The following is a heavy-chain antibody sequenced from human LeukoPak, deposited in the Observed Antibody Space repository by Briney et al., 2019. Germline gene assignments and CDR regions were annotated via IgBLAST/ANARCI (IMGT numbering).Heavy chain of an antibody. CDR1: GFTFSNYA. CDR3: AKVSPPWIISDRYYFDY. D-gene: IGHD1-1*01. Sequence: PGGSLRLSCAASGFTFSNYAMNWVRQAPGKGLEWVSGISGSGGNTYYADSVKGRFTISRDNSKKTLYLQMNSLRAEDTAVYYCAKVSPPWIISDRYYFDYWGQGTLVTVSS. V-gene: IGHV3-23*01. CDR2: ISGSGGNT. J-gene: IGHJ4*02.